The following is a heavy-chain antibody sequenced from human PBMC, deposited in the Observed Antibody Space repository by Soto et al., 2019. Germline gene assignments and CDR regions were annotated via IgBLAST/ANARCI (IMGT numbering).Heavy chain of an antibody. D-gene: IGHD1-1*01. J-gene: IGHJ4*02. CDR3: TSGMYTAYDTAPLCFDF. CDR1: GFTFGAYA. Sequence: GGSLRLSCTTSGFTFGAYALSCFRQAPGKXLEWVGFSRSKGYGGTTEFAASVRGRFTISRDDSNSIAYLQMNSLKTEDTAVYSCTSGMYTAYDTAPLCFDFWGQGTLVTVSS. V-gene: IGHV3-49*03. CDR2: SRSKGYGGTT.